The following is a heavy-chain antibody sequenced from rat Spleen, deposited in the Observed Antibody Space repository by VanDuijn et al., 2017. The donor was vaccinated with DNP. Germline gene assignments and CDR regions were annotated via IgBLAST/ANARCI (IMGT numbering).Heavy chain of an antibody. J-gene: IGHJ2*01. CDR3: AKGPNFGGWSDYFDY. CDR1: GFTFSNYG. CDR2: IYYDSSKM. Sequence: EVKLVESGGGLVQPGNSLTLSCVAFGFTFSNYGMHWIRQAPKKGLEWIAMIYYDSSKMYYADTVKGRFTISRDNSKNTLYLEMSKLGSEDTAIYYCAKGPNFGGWSDYFDYWGQGVMVTVSS. D-gene: IGHD1-11*01. V-gene: IGHV5-54*01.